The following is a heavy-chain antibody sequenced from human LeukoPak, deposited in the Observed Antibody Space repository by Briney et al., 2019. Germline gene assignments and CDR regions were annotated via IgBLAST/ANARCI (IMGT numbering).Heavy chain of an antibody. CDR1: GGTFSSYG. D-gene: IGHD3-16*01. V-gene: IGHV1-69*01. J-gene: IGHJ4*02. Sequence: SVKVSCKASGGTFSSYGIVWVRQAPGQGLEWMGGIIAMFNMTTQAQNFKGRVTLTEDESTATAYMALSGLRSDDTAMYYCAREMGSLEVWGQGTLVIVSS. CDR2: IIAMFNMT. CDR3: AREMGSLEV.